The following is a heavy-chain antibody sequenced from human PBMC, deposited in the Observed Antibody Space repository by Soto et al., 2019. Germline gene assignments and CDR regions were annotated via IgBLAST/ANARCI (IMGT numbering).Heavy chain of an antibody. D-gene: IGHD2-21*02. CDR3: AKDDVSGDGLWLVSD. J-gene: IGHJ4*02. V-gene: IGHV3-23*01. CDR1: GVTFSKYA. Sequence: PGGSLRLSCEASGVTFSKYAMIWVRQAPGKGQEWVSGITGSGLTIEHSASVKGRFTISRDNSKNTVYLQMNSLRAEDTAIYYCAKDDVSGDGLWLVSDWGQGTPVTVS. CDR2: ITGSGLTI.